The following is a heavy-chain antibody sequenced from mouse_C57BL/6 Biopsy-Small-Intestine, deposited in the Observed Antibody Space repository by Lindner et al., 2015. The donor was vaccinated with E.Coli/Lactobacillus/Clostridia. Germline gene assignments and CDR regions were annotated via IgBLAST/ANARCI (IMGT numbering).Heavy chain of an antibody. CDR3: ARYDLYAMDH. CDR1: GYTFTSYF. V-gene: IGHV1-14*01. CDR2: INPYNDGT. J-gene: IGHJ4*01. D-gene: IGHD2-12*01. Sequence: VQLQESGPELVKPGASVKMSCKASGYTFTSYFMHWVKQKPGQGLEWIGYINPYNDGTQYNEKFKGKATLTSDKSSSTAYMELSSLTSEDSAVYYCARYDLYAMDHWGQGTSVTVSS.